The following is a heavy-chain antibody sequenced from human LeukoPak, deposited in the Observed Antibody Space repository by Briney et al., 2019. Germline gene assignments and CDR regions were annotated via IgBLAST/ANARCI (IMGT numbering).Heavy chain of an antibody. CDR1: GGTFSSYA. CDR3: ARDLGSYYDSSGYYYAGGY. CDR2: IIPILGIA. V-gene: IGHV1-69*04. Sequence: ASVEVSCKASGGTFSSYAISWVRQAPGQGLEWMGRIIPILGIANYAQKFQGRVTITADKSTSTAYMELSSLRSEDTAVYYCARDLGSYYDSSGYYYAGGYWGQGTLVTVSS. J-gene: IGHJ4*02. D-gene: IGHD3-22*01.